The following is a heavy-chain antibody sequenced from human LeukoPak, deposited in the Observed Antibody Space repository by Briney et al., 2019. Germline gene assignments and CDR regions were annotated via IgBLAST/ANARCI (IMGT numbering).Heavy chain of an antibody. Sequence: GGSLRFSCAAYGFTFSINEMDWVGQGPGKGLKWCSYISSSGTTIYYADSVQGRFTHSRDNAKNSLYLQMNRLRGQDTAVYYCARDNGGYPYYFDYWGQGTLVTVSS. CDR3: ARDNGGYPYYFDY. J-gene: IGHJ4*02. V-gene: IGHV3-48*03. CDR1: GFTFSINE. CDR2: ISSSGTTI. D-gene: IGHD1-26*01.